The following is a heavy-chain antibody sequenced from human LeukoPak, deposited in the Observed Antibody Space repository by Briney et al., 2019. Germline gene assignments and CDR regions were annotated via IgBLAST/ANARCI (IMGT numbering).Heavy chain of an antibody. CDR1: GLRDCRQY. D-gene: IGHD6-19*01. J-gene: IGHJ4*02. Sequence: PGVSLRLSCRLSGLRDCRQYVRCVRQSPGKALEGVSVIYSGGSTYYADSVKGRFTISRDNSKNTLYLQMNSLRAEDTAVYYCARGVIAVAPYFDYWGQGTLVTVSS. CDR2: IYSGGST. V-gene: IGHV3-53*01. CDR3: ARGVIAVAPYFDY.